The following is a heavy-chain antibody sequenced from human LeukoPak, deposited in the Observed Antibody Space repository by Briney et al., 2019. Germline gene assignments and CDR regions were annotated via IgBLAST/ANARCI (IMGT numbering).Heavy chain of an antibody. Sequence: ASVKVSCKASGYTFTSYDINWVRQATGQGLEWMGWMNPNSGNTGYAQKFQGRVTMTRNTPISTAYMELSSLRSEDTAVYYCARGLGAATDPYIWFDPWGQGTLVTVSS. D-gene: IGHD6-13*01. CDR3: ARGLGAATDPYIWFDP. CDR1: GYTFTSYD. J-gene: IGHJ5*02. V-gene: IGHV1-8*01. CDR2: MNPNSGNT.